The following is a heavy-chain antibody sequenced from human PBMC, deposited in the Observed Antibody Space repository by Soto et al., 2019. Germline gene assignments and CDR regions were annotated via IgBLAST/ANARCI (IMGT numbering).Heavy chain of an antibody. D-gene: IGHD1-26*01. Sequence: SVKVSCKASGGTFSSYAISWVRQAPGQGLEWMGAISPMFGTASYAQKFQTRGTSTADESTSTAYMELSSLRSEDTAVYYCARNLAPWADYYFDYWGQGTLVTLSS. CDR2: ISPMFGTA. CDR3: ARNLAPWADYYFDY. CDR1: GGTFSSYA. J-gene: IGHJ4*02. V-gene: IGHV1-69*13.